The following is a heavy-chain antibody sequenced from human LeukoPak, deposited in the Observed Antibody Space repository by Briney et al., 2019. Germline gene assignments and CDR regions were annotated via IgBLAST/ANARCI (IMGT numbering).Heavy chain of an antibody. V-gene: IGHV3-7*01. CDR3: ASYCSSTSCYLFAFDI. D-gene: IGHD2-2*01. CDR1: GFTFSSYW. Sequence: GSLRLSCAASGFTFSSYWMSWVRQAPGKGLEWVANIKQDGSEKYYVDSVKGRFTISRDNAKNSLYLQMNSLRAEDTAVYYCASYCSSTSCYLFAFDIWGQGTMVTVSS. J-gene: IGHJ3*02. CDR2: IKQDGSEK.